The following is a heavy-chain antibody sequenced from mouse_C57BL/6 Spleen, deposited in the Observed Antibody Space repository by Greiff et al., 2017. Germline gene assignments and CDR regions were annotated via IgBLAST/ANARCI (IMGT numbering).Heavy chain of an antibody. CDR2: IDPETGGT. J-gene: IGHJ4*01. CDR3: TRNYCSSLNSYAMDY. V-gene: IGHV1-15*01. D-gene: IGHD1-1*01. CDR1: GYTFTDYE. Sequence: VKLMESGAELVRPGASVTLSCKASGYTFTDYEMHWVKQTPVHGLEWIGAIDPETGGTAYNQKFKGKAILTADKSSSTAYMELRSLTSEDSAVYYCTRNYCSSLNSYAMDYWGQGTSVTVSS.